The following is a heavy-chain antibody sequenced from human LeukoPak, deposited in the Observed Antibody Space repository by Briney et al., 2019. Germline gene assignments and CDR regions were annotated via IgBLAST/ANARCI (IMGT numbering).Heavy chain of an antibody. V-gene: IGHV4-38-2*01. CDR2: IYHSGST. Sequence: SETLSLTCAVSGYSISSGYYWGWIRQPPGTGLEWIGSIYHSGSTYYNPSLKSRVTISVDTSKNQFSLKLSSVTAADTAVYYCARVQYSSSSGYGYYYYYYMDVWRKGTTVTVSS. CDR1: GYSISSGYY. J-gene: IGHJ6*03. CDR3: ARVQYSSSSGYGYYYYYYMDV. D-gene: IGHD6-6*01.